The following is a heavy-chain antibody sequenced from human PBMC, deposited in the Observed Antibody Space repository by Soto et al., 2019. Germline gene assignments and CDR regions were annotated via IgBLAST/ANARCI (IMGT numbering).Heavy chain of an antibody. D-gene: IGHD6-6*01. CDR1: GGSITSSNW. CDR3: ANYVSSSGYFAY. CDR2: IYHSGRT. V-gene: IGHV4-4*02. Sequence: SETLSLTCAVSGGSITSSNWWSGVRQPPGKGLEWIGEIYHSGRTNYNPSLKSRVTMSVDKSSNQFSLKLSSVTAADTAVYYCANYVSSSGYFAYWGQGTLVTVSS. J-gene: IGHJ4*02.